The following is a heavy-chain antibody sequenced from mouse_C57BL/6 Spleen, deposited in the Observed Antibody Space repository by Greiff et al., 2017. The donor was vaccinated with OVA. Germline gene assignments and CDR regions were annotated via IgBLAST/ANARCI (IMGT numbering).Heavy chain of an antibody. J-gene: IGHJ4*01. D-gene: IGHD1-1*01. V-gene: IGHV1-9*01. Sequence: LQESGAELMKPGASVKLSCKATGYTFTGYWIEWVKQRPGHGLEWIGEILPGSGSTNYNEKFKGKATFTADTSSNTAYMQLSSLTTEDSAIYYCAKFPHYYGSSYDAMDYWGQGTSVTVSS. CDR1: GYTFTGYW. CDR3: AKFPHYYGSSYDAMDY. CDR2: ILPGSGST.